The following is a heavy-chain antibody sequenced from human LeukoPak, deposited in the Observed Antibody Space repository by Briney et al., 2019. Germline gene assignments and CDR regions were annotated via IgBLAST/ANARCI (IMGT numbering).Heavy chain of an antibody. CDR3: ATVWSGYYRGCYFDY. CDR2: FDPEDGET. CDR1: GYTLTELS. D-gene: IGHD3-3*01. Sequence: ASVKVSCKVSGYTLTELSMHWVRQAPGKGLEWMGGFDPEDGETIYAQKFQGRVTMTEDTSTDTAYMELSSLRSEDTAVYYCATVWSGYYRGCYFDYWGQGTLVTVSS. J-gene: IGHJ4*02. V-gene: IGHV1-24*01.